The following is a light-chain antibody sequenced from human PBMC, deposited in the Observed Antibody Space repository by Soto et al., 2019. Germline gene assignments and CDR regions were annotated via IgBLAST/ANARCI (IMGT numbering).Light chain of an antibody. V-gene: IGLV1-51*01. CDR1: SSNIGKNI. J-gene: IGLJ2*01. CDR2: DNN. CDR3: ATWDSSLSVVV. Sequence: QSVLTQPPSVSAAPGQKVTISCSGGSSNIGKNIVSWYQHLPGTAPKLLIYDNNNRPSGIPDRFSGSKSGTSATLGITGLQTGDEADYYCATWDSSLSVVVFGGGTKVTVL.